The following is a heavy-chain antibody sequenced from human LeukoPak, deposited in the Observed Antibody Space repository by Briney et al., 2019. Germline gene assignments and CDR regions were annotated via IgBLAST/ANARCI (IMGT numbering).Heavy chain of an antibody. CDR3: ARDRSCNYYDRSDSCLNWYFDL. Sequence: ASVKVSCKASGYTFTGYYMHWVRQAPGQGLEWMGWINPNSGGTNYAQRFQGRVTMTRDTSISSAYMELNRLRSDDTAVYYCARDRSCNYYDRSDSCLNWYFDLWGRGTLVTVSS. D-gene: IGHD3-22*01. CDR2: INPNSGGT. V-gene: IGHV1-2*02. CDR1: GYTFTGYY. J-gene: IGHJ2*01.